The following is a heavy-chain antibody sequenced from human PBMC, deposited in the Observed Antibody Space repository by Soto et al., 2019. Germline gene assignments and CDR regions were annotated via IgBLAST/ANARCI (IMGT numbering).Heavy chain of an antibody. Sequence: SVKVSCKASGGTFSSYAISWVRQAPGQGLEWMGGIIPIFGTANYAQKFQGRVTITADESTSTAYMELSSLRSEDTAVYYCARAPVGYCSGGSCYPSYYFDYWGQGTLVTVSS. CDR2: IIPIFGTA. D-gene: IGHD2-15*01. CDR3: ARAPVGYCSGGSCYPSYYFDY. V-gene: IGHV1-69*13. J-gene: IGHJ4*02. CDR1: GGTFSSYA.